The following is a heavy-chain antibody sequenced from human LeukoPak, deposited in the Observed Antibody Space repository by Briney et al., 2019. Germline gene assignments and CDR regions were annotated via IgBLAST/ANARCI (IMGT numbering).Heavy chain of an antibody. CDR1: GFTFSSYW. CDR3: AKDPRIFHSSGYSPGFDY. CDR2: ISGSGGST. D-gene: IGHD3-22*01. V-gene: IGHV3-23*01. Sequence: QAGGSLRLSCAASGFTFSSYWMSWVRQAPGKGLEWVSAISGSGGSTYYADSVKGRFTISRDNSKNTLYLQMNSLRAEDTAVYYCAKDPRIFHSSGYSPGFDYWGQGTLVTVSS. J-gene: IGHJ4*02.